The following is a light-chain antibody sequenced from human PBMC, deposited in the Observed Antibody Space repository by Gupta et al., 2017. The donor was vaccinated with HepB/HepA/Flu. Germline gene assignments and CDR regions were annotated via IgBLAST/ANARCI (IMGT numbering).Light chain of an antibody. CDR2: DDS. Sequence: SYVLTQPPSVSVATGTPARNTCGGNNIGSKSVHWYQQKPGQAPVLVVYDDSDRPSGIPERFSGSNSGNTATLTISRVEAGDEADYYCQVWDSSSDHVVFGGGTKLTVL. V-gene: IGLV3-21*03. CDR3: QVWDSSSDHVV. CDR1: NIGSKS. J-gene: IGLJ2*01.